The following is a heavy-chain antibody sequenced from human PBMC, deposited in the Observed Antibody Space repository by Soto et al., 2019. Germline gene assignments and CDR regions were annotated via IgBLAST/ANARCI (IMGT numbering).Heavy chain of an antibody. CDR2: INAGNGNT. D-gene: IGHD2-8*02. Sequence: QVQLVQSGAEEKKPGASVTVSCKASGYSFTNYAMHWVRQAPGQRLEWMGWINAGNGNTEYSQKFRGRVTITRDTAARTTYMELNSLRPEDTAVYYCARARLLVVNAIGWSDPWGQGTLVTVSS. CDR3: ARARLLVVNAIGWSDP. J-gene: IGHJ5*02. V-gene: IGHV1-3*05. CDR1: GYSFTNYA.